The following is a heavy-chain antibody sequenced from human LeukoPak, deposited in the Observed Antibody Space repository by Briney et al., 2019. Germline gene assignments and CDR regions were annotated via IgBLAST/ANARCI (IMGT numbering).Heavy chain of an antibody. J-gene: IGHJ4*02. CDR3: ARDTFQPGLIDS. CDR2: INYNSPDI. Sequence: RGSLRLSCAASGFPFSLYVMNWVRQAPRKGLEWVSYINYNSPDIHNADSVKGRFSISIDSATNTLYLQLSSLRAEDTAVYYCARDTFQPGLIDSWGQGTLVTVSS. D-gene: IGHD2-2*01. CDR1: GFPFSLYV. V-gene: IGHV3-21*05.